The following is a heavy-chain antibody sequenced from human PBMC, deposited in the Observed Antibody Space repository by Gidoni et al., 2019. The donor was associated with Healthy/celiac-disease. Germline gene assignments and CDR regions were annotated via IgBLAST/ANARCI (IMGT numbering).Heavy chain of an antibody. CDR3: ARVFRTIKYGMDV. J-gene: IGHJ6*02. D-gene: IGHD2-2*01. CDR2: ISYDGSNK. CDR1: GFTFSSYA. V-gene: IGHV3-30-3*01. Sequence: QVQLVESGGGVVQPGRSLRLSCAASGFTFSSYAMHWVRQAPGKGLGWVAVISYDGSNKYYADSVKGRFTISRDNSKNTLYLQMNSLRAEDTAVYYCARVFRTIKYGMDVWGQGTMVTVSS.